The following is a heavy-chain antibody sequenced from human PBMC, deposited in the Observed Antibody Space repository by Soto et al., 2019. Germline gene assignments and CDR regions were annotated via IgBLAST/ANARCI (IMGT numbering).Heavy chain of an antibody. J-gene: IGHJ4*02. D-gene: IGHD3-22*01. CDR1: GYTFTGYY. CDR3: ALGSAYYDSSGYYFNY. V-gene: IGHV1-2*02. Sequence: ASVKVSCKASGYTFTGYYMHWVRPAPGQGLEWMGWINPNSGGTNYAQKFQGRVTMTRDTSISTAYMELSRLGSDDTAVYYCALGSAYYDSSGYYFNYWCQATMVFVSS. CDR2: INPNSGGT.